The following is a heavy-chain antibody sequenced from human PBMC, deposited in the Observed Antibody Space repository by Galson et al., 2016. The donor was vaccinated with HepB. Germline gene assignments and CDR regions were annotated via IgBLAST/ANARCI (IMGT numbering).Heavy chain of an antibody. V-gene: IGHV3-53*01. Sequence: SLRLSCAAAGFTVSDNHVTWIRQAPGKGLECVSVIFGRGNTYYADSVEGRFTISRDNGRNTVYLQMNSLRTEDTAVYYCAGYGGNSVGGQGTLVTVSS. CDR1: GFTVSDNH. CDR2: IFGRGNT. D-gene: IGHD4-23*01. CDR3: AGYGGNSV. J-gene: IGHJ4*02.